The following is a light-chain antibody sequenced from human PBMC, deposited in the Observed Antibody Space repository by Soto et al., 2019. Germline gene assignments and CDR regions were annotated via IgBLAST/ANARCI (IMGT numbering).Light chain of an antibody. V-gene: IGKV3-20*01. CDR2: GAS. J-gene: IGKJ1*01. Sequence: SVLTQSTGTLSLSPGERATLSCRASQSVSSSYLAWYQQKLGQAPRLLIYGASSRATGIPDRFSGSRSGTDFTLTISRLEPEDFAVYYCQQYDSSPGTFGQRTKVDIK. CDR3: QQYDSSPGT. CDR1: QSVSSSY.